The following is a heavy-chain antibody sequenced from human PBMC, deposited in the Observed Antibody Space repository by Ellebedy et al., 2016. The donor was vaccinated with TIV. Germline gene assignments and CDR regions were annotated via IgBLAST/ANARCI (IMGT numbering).Heavy chain of an antibody. J-gene: IGHJ4*02. CDR3: ARGDYVPSFDS. D-gene: IGHD4-17*01. V-gene: IGHV3-21*01. CDR1: GFTFNIYA. CDR2: ISSSSSYI. Sequence: GESLKISCAASGFTFNIYAMSWIRQAPGKGPEWVSSISSSSSYIYYADSVKGRFTISRDNAKNSLYLQMNSLRAEDTAVYYCARGDYVPSFDSWGQGTLVTVSS.